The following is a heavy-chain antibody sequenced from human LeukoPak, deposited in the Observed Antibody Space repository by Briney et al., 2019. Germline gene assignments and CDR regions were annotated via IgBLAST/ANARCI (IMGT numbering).Heavy chain of an antibody. CDR3: AREEYCSSTSCYAGYYYYYMDV. Sequence: GGSLRLSCAASGFTFSVYWMSWVRQAPGKGLEWVANIKQDGSEKYYVDSVKGRFTISRDNAKNSMYLQVNSLRAEDTAVYYCAREEYCSSTSCYAGYYYYYMDVWGKGTTVTVSS. J-gene: IGHJ6*03. D-gene: IGHD2-2*01. CDR1: GFTFSVYW. CDR2: IKQDGSEK. V-gene: IGHV3-7*01.